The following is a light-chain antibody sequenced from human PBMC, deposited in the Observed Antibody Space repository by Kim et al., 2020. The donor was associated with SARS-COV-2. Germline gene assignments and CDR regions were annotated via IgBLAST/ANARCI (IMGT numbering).Light chain of an antibody. V-gene: IGKV1-5*03. CDR3: QQYDSYSGYS. J-gene: IGKJ2*03. CDR1: ETINSW. Sequence: DIQMTQSPSTLSASVGDRVTITCRASETINSWLAWYQQKPGKAPKLLIYKASSLQSGVPSRFSGSGFGTEFTLTISTLQPDDFATYYCQQYDSYSGYSFGQGTKLEIK. CDR2: KAS.